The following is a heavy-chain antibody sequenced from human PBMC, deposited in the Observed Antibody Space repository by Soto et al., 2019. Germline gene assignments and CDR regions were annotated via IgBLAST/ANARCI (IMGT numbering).Heavy chain of an antibody. CDR1: GFTFSSYG. V-gene: IGHV3-30*18. CDR3: AKEILPYYYYGMDV. CDR2: ISYDGSNK. D-gene: IGHD3-3*01. Sequence: PGGSLRLSCAASGFTFSSYGMHWVRQAPGKGLEWVAVISYDGSNKYYADSVKGRFTISRDNSKNTLYLQMNSLRAEDTAVYYCAKEILPYYYYGMDVWGQGTTVTVSS. J-gene: IGHJ6*02.